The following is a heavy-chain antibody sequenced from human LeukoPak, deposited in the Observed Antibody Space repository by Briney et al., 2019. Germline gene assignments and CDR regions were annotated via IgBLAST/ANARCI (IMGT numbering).Heavy chain of an antibody. CDR3: ARAGSSSGYYYVDY. D-gene: IGHD3-22*01. CDR1: GGSISSGGYY. CDR2: IYYSGST. J-gene: IGHJ4*02. V-gene: IGHV4-31*03. Sequence: SQTLSLTCTVSGGSISSGGYYWSWIRQHPGKGLEWIGYIYYSGSTYYNPSLKSRVTISVDTSKNQFSLKLSSVTAADTAVYYCARAGSSSGYYYVDYWGQGTLATVSS.